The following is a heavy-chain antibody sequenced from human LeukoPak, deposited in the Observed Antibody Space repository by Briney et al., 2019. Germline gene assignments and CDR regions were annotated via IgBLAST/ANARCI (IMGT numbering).Heavy chain of an antibody. CDR1: GFTFSDYY. CDR3: ARGPSTVLVGATQPAYYGMDV. D-gene: IGHD1-26*01. J-gene: IGHJ6*02. Sequence: GGSLRLSCAASGFTFSDYYMSWIRQAPGKGLEWVSYISSSGSTIYYADSVKGRFTISRDNAKNSLYLQMNSLRAEDTAVYYCARGPSTVLVGATQPAYYGMDVWGQGTTVTVSS. V-gene: IGHV3-11*01. CDR2: ISSSGSTI.